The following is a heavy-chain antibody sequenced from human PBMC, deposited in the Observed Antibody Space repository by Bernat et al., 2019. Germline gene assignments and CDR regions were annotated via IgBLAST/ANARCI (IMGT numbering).Heavy chain of an antibody. J-gene: IGHJ4*02. CDR3: ARDHGTLCSGGSCYSDPDY. Sequence: QVQLVQSGAEVKKPGSSVKVSCKASGGTSSSYAISWVRQAPGQGLEWMGGIIPIFGTANYAQKFQGRVTITADESTSTAYMELSSLRAEDTAVYYCARDHGTLCSGGSCYSDPDYWGQGTLVTVSS. V-gene: IGHV1-69*01. CDR1: GGTSSSYA. D-gene: IGHD2-15*01. CDR2: IIPIFGTA.